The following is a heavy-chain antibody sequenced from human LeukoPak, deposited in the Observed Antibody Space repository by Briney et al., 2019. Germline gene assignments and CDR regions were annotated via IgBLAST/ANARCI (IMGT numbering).Heavy chain of an antibody. CDR1: GFTFSNYA. V-gene: IGHV3-23*01. D-gene: IGHD2-15*01. Sequence: GVSLRLSCAASGFTFSNYAMTWVRQAPGKGLEWVSGISGSGGATYYADSVKGRFTISRDNSENTVYLQMNSLRVEDTAIYYCAKDRSSGGSCCNYWGRGTQVTVSS. J-gene: IGHJ4*02. CDR2: ISGSGGAT. CDR3: AKDRSSGGSCCNY.